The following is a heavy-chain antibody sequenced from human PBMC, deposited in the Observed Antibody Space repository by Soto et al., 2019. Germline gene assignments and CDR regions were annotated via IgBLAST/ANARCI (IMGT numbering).Heavy chain of an antibody. V-gene: IGHV1-18*01. CDR2: ISAYNGDT. D-gene: IGHD2-8*01. J-gene: IGHJ4*02. Sequence: QAQLVQSGAEVKKPGASVKVSCRASGYTFSSYGYACVRQAPGQGLEWMGWISAYNGDTNYAQKCQERVTLTTDTSTTTAYMELRNLGSDDTAVYYCARSGAYCTSITCLFDSFWGLGTLVTVSS. CDR3: ARSGAYCTSITCLFDSF. CDR1: GYTFSSYG.